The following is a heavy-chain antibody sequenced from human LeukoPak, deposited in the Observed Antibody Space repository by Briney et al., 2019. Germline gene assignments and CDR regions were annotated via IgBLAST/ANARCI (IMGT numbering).Heavy chain of an antibody. CDR3: ARDIGGSGSYYNPGGYYYTDV. V-gene: IGHV4-4*02. CDR1: GGSISSSNW. J-gene: IGHJ6*03. CDR2: IYHRGST. D-gene: IGHD3-10*01. Sequence: PSGTLSLTCAVSGGSISSSNWWSWIRQPPGKGLEWIGEIYHRGSTNYNPSLKSRVTISVDKSKTQFSLKLSSVTAADPAVYYCARDIGGSGSYYNPGGYYYTDVWGKGTTVTISS.